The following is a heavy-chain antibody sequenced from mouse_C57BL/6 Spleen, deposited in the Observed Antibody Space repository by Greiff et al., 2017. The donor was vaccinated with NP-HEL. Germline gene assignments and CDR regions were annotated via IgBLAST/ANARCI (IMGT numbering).Heavy chain of an antibody. J-gene: IGHJ2*01. D-gene: IGHD3-2*02. CDR2: ISSGGDYI. Sequence: EVKLMESGEGLVKPGGSLKLSCAASGFTFSSYAMSWVRQTPEKRLEWVAYISSGGDYIYYADTVKGRFTISRDNARNTLYLQMSSLKSEDTAMYYCTRDPGQLRLRFDYWGQGTTLTVSS. CDR3: TRDPGQLRLRFDY. CDR1: GFTFSSYA. V-gene: IGHV5-9-1*02.